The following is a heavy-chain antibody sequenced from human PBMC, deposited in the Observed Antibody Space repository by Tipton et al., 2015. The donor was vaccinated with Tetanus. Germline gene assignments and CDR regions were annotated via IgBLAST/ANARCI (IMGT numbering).Heavy chain of an antibody. D-gene: IGHD2-15*01. CDR2: SWYDGTDK. Sequence: SLRLSCAASGFIFSSYGIHWVRQAPGKGLEWVAVSWYDGTDKYYAESVKGRFTISRDNSKNTLYLQMNSLRVGETAVYYCAREADWSGGSWFTGDFDNWGRGTQVSFSS. V-gene: IGHV3-33*01. CDR1: GFIFSSYG. J-gene: IGHJ4*02. CDR3: AREADWSGGSWFTGDFDN.